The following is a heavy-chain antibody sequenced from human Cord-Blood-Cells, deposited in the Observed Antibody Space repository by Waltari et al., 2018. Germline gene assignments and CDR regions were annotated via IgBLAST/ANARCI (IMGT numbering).Heavy chain of an antibody. CDR2: IIPIFGTA. CDR3: ARDRLGTVTTEWYFDL. J-gene: IGHJ2*01. V-gene: IGHV1-69*01. CDR1: GGTFSSYA. Sequence: QVQLVQSGAEVQKPGSSVKVSCKAPGGTFSSYAISWVRQAPGQGLEWMGGIIPIFGTANYAQKFQGRVTITADESTSTAYMELSSLRSEDTAVYYCARDRLGTVTTEWYFDLWGRGTLVTVSS. D-gene: IGHD4-17*01.